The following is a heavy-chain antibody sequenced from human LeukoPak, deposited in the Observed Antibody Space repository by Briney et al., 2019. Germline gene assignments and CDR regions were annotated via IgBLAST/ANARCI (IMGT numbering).Heavy chain of an antibody. CDR2: INHSGST. Sequence: SETLSLTCAVYGGSFSGYYWSWIRQPPGKGLEWIGEINHSGSTNYNPSLKSRVTISVDTSKNQFSLKLSSVTAADTAVYYCARVRYYDSSGYYYRDLEPHFDLWGRGTLVTVSS. V-gene: IGHV4-34*01. D-gene: IGHD3-22*01. CDR3: ARVRYYDSSGYYYRDLEPHFDL. J-gene: IGHJ2*01. CDR1: GGSFSGYY.